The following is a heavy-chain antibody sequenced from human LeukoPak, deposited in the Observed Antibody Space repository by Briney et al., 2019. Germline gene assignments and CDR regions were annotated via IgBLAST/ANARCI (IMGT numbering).Heavy chain of an antibody. D-gene: IGHD4-11*01. CDR3: ARGLGVLYSNFPRGYYYYYMDV. V-gene: IGHV4-34*01. J-gene: IGHJ6*03. Sequence: SETLSLTCAVYGGSFSGYYWSWIRQPPGKGLEWIGEINHSGSTNYNPSLKSRVTISVDTSKNQFSLKLSSVTAADTAVYYCARGLGVLYSNFPRGYYYYYMDVWGKGTTVTVSS. CDR1: GGSFSGYY. CDR2: INHSGST.